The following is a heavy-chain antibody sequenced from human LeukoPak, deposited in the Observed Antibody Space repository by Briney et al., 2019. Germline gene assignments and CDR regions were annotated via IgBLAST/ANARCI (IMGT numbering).Heavy chain of an antibody. CDR1: GFNFSIYG. D-gene: IGHD1-1*01. J-gene: IGHJ4*02. V-gene: IGHV3-30*03. CDR3: TDFLTG. Sequence: GRSLRLSCAPSGFNFSIYGMHWVRQAPGKGLEWVAVISYDGRNKYYLDSVKGRFIISRDNSKNTLYLQMNSLRVEDTAMYYCTDFLTGWGQGTLVTVSS. CDR2: ISYDGRNK.